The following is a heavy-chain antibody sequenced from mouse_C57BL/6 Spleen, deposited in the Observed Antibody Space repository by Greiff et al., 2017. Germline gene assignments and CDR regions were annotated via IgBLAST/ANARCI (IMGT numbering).Heavy chain of an antibody. CDR2: IDPSDSET. Sequence: VQLQQPGAELVRPGSSVKLSCKASGYTFTSYWMHWVKQRPIQGLEWIGNIDPSDSETHYNQKFKDKATLTVDKSSSTAYMRLSSLTSEDAAVYYCARLWANFDYWGQGTTLTVSS. V-gene: IGHV1-52*01. CDR1: GYTFTSYW. J-gene: IGHJ2*01. CDR3: ARLWANFDY. D-gene: IGHD3-1*01.